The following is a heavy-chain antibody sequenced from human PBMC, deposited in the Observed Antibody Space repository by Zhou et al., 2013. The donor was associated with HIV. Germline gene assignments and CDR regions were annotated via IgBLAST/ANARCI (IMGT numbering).Heavy chain of an antibody. CDR1: GYTFTGYY. V-gene: IGHV1-2*02. CDR3: ASGKYGWFDP. D-gene: IGHD1-1*01. CDR2: INPHSGET. J-gene: IGHJ5*02. Sequence: QVQLVQSGTEVKKPGASVKVLCKASGYTFTGYYIQWVRQAPGQGLQWVGWINPHSGETNYAQEFQGRVTLTRDTSITTAYMELHRLTSNDTAVYYCASGKYGWFDPWGQGALVTVSS.